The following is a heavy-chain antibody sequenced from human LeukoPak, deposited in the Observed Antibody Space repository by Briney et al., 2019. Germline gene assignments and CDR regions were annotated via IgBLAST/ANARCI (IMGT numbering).Heavy chain of an antibody. CDR1: GGTFSSYA. CDR3: ARDYCSGGSCYYNWFDP. J-gene: IGHJ5*02. CDR2: IIPIFGTA. Sequence: ASVKVSCKASGGTFSSYAISWVRQAPGQGLEWMGGIIPIFGTANYAQKFQGRVTITADESTSTAYMELSSLRSDDTAVYYCARDYCSGGSCYYNWFDPWGQGTLVTVSS. D-gene: IGHD2-15*01. V-gene: IGHV1-69*13.